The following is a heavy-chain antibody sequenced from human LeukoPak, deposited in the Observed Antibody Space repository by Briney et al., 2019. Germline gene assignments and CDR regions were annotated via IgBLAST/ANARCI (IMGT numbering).Heavy chain of an antibody. CDR2: IYYSGST. Sequence: SETLSLTCTVSGGSISSSSYYWGWIRQPPGKGLEWIGSIYYSGSTYYSPSLKSRVTISVDTSKNQFPLKLSSVTAADTAVYYCARLGEMATAQSFDYWGQGTLVTVSS. J-gene: IGHJ4*02. V-gene: IGHV4-39*01. D-gene: IGHD5-18*01. CDR1: GGSISSSSYY. CDR3: ARLGEMATAQSFDY.